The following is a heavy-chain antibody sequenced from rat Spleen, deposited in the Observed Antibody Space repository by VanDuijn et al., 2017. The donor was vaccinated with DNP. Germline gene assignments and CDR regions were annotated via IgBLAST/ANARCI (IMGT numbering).Heavy chain of an antibody. J-gene: IGHJ2*01. Sequence: EVQLVESGGGPVQPGRSLKLSCVASGFIFSNYWMTWIRQAPGKGLEWVASISTTGDSTYYSDSVKGRFSLSRDNAKSTLYLQLNSLRSEDTATYYCTSNPHIRTAAPFDYWGQGVMVTVSS. D-gene: IGHD3-8*01. CDR3: TSNPHIRTAAPFDY. CDR2: ISTTGDST. V-gene: IGHV5-31*01. CDR1: GFIFSNYW.